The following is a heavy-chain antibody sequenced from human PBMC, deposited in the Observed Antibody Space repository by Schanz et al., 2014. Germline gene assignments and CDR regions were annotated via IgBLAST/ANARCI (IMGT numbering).Heavy chain of an antibody. J-gene: IGHJ6*02. CDR1: GYTFTRFG. CDR3: AIRGHSFDVGGFGGDYSYGLDV. Sequence: QGQLVQSESELKKPGASVRVSCKASGYTFTRFGMNWVRQAPGQGLEWMGRLIPVFGITNYAQTFQGRITMSADKSATTAYLDLNSLTSEDTAVFYCAIRGHSFDVGGFGGDYSYGLDVWGQGTSVTVSS. V-gene: IGHV1-69*09. D-gene: IGHD1-26*01. CDR2: LIPVFGIT.